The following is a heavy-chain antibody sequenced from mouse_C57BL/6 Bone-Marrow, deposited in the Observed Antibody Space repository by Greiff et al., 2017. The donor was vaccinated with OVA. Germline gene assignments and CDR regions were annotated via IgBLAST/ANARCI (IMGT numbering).Heavy chain of an antibody. CDR1: GFTFTDYY. CDR3: AGYKRNGSESWDFGV. CDR2: IRNNANGYTT. D-gene: IGHD4-1*01. Sequence: EVKLVESGGGLVQPGGSLSLSCAASGFTFTDYYMRWVRQPPGRALEWLGFIRNNANGYTTEYSASVKGRFTISRDNSQSTLYLHMNALRAEDSATYYCAGYKRNGSESWDFGVRGTRATVTVST. V-gene: IGHV7-3*01. J-gene: IGHJ1*03.